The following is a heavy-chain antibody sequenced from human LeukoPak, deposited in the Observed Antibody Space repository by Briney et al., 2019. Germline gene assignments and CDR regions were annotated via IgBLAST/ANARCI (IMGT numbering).Heavy chain of an antibody. CDR1: GDSISSDYY. V-gene: IGHV4-38-2*02. D-gene: IGHD3-22*01. J-gene: IGHJ4*02. CDR3: ARDVVYDSTHKYVFDQ. Sequence: SETLSLTCAVSGDSISSDYYWGWIRQPPERGLEWIGSIYHRGTTFYNPSLKSRVTMSIDASRNQFSLRLSSVTTADTAVYYCARDVVYDSTHKYVFDQWGQGALVTVSS. CDR2: IYHRGTT.